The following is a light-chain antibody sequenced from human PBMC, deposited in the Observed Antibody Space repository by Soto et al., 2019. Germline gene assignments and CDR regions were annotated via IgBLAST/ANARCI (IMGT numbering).Light chain of an antibody. CDR1: QALSNY. J-gene: IGKJ4*01. Sequence: DIQLTQSPSVLSASVGDTVTITCRASQALSNYLDWYQQKPGKAPDLLIYSASTLQSGVPSRFSGSGSETEFSLTIRALQPEDFATYYCQQLSRYPLTFGGGTKVDNK. V-gene: IGKV1-9*01. CDR3: QQLSRYPLT. CDR2: SAS.